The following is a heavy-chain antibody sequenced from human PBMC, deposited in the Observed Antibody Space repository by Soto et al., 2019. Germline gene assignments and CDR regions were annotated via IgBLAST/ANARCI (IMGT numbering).Heavy chain of an antibody. CDR1: SDSISSYY. D-gene: IGHD6-13*01. CDR3: ARGTSWQLPFDY. Sequence: SETLSLTCTVSSDSISSYYWSWIRQPPGKRLEWIGYISYSGSTDYNPSLKSRVTISGDTSKNQFSLKVSSVTAADTAVYYCARGTSWQLPFDYWGRGTLVTVSS. CDR2: ISYSGST. V-gene: IGHV4-59*01. J-gene: IGHJ4*02.